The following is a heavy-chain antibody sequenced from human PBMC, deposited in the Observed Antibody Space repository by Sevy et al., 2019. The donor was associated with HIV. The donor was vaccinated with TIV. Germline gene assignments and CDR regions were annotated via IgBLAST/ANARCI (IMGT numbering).Heavy chain of an antibody. Sequence: GGSLRLSCSASGFSIRDHAMAWFRQAPGKGLEWVGFIRSQGYGETTEYAASVRGRFTISRDDSKSIAYLQMNSLKTEDTAFYYCATDQGRFYGTGTYVDWFDPWGQGTLVTVS. CDR2: IRSQGYGETT. J-gene: IGHJ5*02. CDR3: ATDQGRFYGTGTYVDWFDP. D-gene: IGHD3-10*01. CDR1: GFSIRDHA. V-gene: IGHV3-49*03.